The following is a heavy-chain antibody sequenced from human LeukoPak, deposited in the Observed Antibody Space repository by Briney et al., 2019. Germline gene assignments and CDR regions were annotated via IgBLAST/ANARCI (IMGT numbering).Heavy chain of an antibody. CDR1: RGTFSSYA. CDR2: VIPIFGTE. J-gene: IGHJ4*02. CDR3: ARGGYCSGGSCYGSAFDY. V-gene: IGHV1-69*05. Sequence: ASVTVPCKPSRGTFSSYAISWVRQAPGQGLEWMGGVIPIFGTENYAQKFQGRVTITTDESTSTAYMELSSLRSEDTAVYYCARGGYCSGGSCYGSAFDYWGQGTLVTVSS. D-gene: IGHD2-15*01.